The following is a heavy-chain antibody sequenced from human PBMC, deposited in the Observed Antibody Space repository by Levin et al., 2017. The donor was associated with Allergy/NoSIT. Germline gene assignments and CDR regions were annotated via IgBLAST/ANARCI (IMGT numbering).Heavy chain of an antibody. Sequence: KISCKASGGTFSSYAISWVRQAPGQGLEWMGGIIPIFGTANYAQKFQGRVTITADESTSTAYMELSSLRSEDTAVYYCARVGLTVTTGYFDYWGQGTLVTVSS. CDR2: IIPIFGTA. V-gene: IGHV1-69*01. D-gene: IGHD4-17*01. CDR3: ARVGLTVTTGYFDY. J-gene: IGHJ4*02. CDR1: GGTFSSYA.